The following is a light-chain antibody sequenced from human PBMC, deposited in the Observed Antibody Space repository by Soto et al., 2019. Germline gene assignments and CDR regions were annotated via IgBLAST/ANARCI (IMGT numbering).Light chain of an antibody. CDR1: SSNIGAGYD. CDR2: GNS. J-gene: IGLJ1*01. V-gene: IGLV1-40*01. CDR3: QSYDSSLSGWV. Sequence: QSVLTQPPSVSGPPGQRVTISCTWSSSNIGAGYDVHWYQQLPGTAPKLLIYGNSNRPSGVPDRFSGSKSGTSASLAITGLRAEDEADYYCQSYDSSLSGWVFGTGTKVTVL.